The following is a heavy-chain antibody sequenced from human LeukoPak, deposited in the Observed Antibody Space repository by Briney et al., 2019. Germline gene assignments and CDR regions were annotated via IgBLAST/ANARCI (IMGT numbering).Heavy chain of an antibody. CDR3: AKVSKVWGVGVISYSSGLFDY. V-gene: IGHV3-23*01. J-gene: IGHJ4*02. CDR1: GFTFSSYA. CDR2: ISGSGGST. Sequence: PGGSLRLSCAASGFTFSSYAMSWVRQAPGKGLEWVSAISGSGGSTHYADSVKGRFTISRDNSKNTLYLQMNSLRAEDTAVYYCAKVSKVWGVGVISYSSGLFDYWGQGTLVTVSS. D-gene: IGHD6-19*01.